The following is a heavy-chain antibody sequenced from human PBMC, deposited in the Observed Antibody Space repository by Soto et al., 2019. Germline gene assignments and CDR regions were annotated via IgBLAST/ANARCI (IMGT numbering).Heavy chain of an antibody. CDR3: ARQAAGSIYCYCYYGMDV. J-gene: IGHJ6*02. V-gene: IGHV4-39*01. CDR2: IYYSGST. CDR1: GGSISSSSYY. D-gene: IGHD6-13*01. Sequence: SETLSLTCTVSGGSISSSSYYWGWIRQPPGKGLEGIGSIYYSGSTYYNPSLKSRVTISVDTSKNQFSLKLSSVTAADTAVYYCARQAAGSIYCYCYYGMDVWGQGTTVTVSS.